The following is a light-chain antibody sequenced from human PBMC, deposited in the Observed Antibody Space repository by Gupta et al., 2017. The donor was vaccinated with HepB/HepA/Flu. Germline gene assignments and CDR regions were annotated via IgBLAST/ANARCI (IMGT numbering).Light chain of an antibody. CDR2: DDS. Sequence: SYVLTQPPSVSVAAGKTARITCGGNNIGSKSVHWYQQKPGQAPVMVVYDDSDRPSGIHERFSGSNSGNTATLPISRVEAGDEADYYCQVWDSGSDHVVFGGGTQLTGL. CDR1: NIGSKS. CDR3: QVWDSGSDHVV. J-gene: IGLJ2*01. V-gene: IGLV3-21*03.